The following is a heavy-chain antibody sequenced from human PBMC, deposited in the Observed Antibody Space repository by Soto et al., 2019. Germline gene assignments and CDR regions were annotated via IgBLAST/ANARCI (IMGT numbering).Heavy chain of an antibody. Sequence: PGGSLRLSCAASGFTFSSYAMSWVRQAPGKGLEWVSAISGSGGSTYYADSVKGRFTISRDNSKKPLYLQMNRLRAEDTAVYYCAKDLLGSLFGSSGRALQNGMDVWGQGTTVTVSS. J-gene: IGHJ6*02. CDR1: GFTFSSYA. V-gene: IGHV3-23*01. CDR3: AKDLLGSLFGSSGRALQNGMDV. D-gene: IGHD6-13*01. CDR2: ISGSGGST.